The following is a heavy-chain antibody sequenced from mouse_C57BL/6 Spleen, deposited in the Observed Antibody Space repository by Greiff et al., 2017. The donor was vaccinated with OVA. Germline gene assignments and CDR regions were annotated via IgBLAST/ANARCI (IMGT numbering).Heavy chain of an antibody. CDR3: TPMDY. CDR2: IDPETGGT. CDR1: GYTFTDYE. Sequence: QVHVKQSGAELVRPGASVTLSCKASGYTFTDYEMHWVKQTPVHGLEWIGAIDPETGGTAYNQKFKGKAILTADKSSSTAYMELRSLTSEDSAVYYCTPMDYWGQGTSVTVSS. V-gene: IGHV1-15*01. J-gene: IGHJ4*01.